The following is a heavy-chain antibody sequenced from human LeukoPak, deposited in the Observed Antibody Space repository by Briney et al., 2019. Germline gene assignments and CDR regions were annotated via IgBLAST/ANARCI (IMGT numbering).Heavy chain of an antibody. CDR2: ISGSGGST. V-gene: IGHV3-23*01. CDR1: GFTFSSYA. Sequence: GGSLRLSCAASGFTFSSYAMSWVRQAPGEGLEWVSAISGSGGSTYYADSVKGRFTISRDNSKNTLYLQMNNLRAEDTAVYYCAKDLDSGSYCYYYGMDVWGQGTTVTVSS. D-gene: IGHD6-13*01. CDR3: AKDLDSGSYCYYYGMDV. J-gene: IGHJ6*02.